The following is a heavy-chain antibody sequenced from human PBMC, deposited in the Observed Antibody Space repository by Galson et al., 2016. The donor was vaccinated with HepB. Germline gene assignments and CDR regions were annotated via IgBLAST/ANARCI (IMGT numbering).Heavy chain of an antibody. CDR3: ARGHHSDWPLGAY. Sequence: SETLSLTCTVSGGSVSSSSYYWGWIRQPPGKGLEWIGCLYYSGNTYYNPSLKSRVTISVDTSKKESSLTLNSVTAADTAVYYCARGHHSDWPLGAYWGQGTLVTVSS. D-gene: IGHD6-19*01. CDR2: LYYSGNT. J-gene: IGHJ4*02. CDR1: GGSVSSSSYY. V-gene: IGHV4-39*01.